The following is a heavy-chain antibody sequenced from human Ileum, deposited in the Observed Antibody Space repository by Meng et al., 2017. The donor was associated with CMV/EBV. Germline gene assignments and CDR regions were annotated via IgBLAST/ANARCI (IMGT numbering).Heavy chain of an antibody. CDR2: ISGNGDRT. Sequence: GGPLRLSCAASGFTFGSFALSWLRQAPGRGLEWVSTISGNGDRTYYGDSVKGRFIVSRVNSENTLYLQMNSLRAEDTAIYYCARTPDLGYCSHTSCSRIDYWGQGTLVTVSS. CDR3: ARTPDLGYCSHTSCSRIDY. D-gene: IGHD2-2*03. J-gene: IGHJ4*02. V-gene: IGHV3-23*01. CDR1: GFTFGSFA.